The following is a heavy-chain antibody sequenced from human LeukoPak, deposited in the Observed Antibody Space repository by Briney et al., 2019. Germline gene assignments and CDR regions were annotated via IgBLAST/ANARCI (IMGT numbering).Heavy chain of an antibody. CDR1: GGSISTYY. J-gene: IGHJ5*02. Sequence: SETLSLTCTVSGGSISTYYWSWIRQPPGKGLEWIGYIYYSGSTNYNPSLKSRLTISLDTSKNQFSLNLSSVTAADTAVYYCAREGDKYANWFDTWGQGTLVTVSS. V-gene: IGHV4-59*01. D-gene: IGHD2-8*01. CDR2: IYYSGST. CDR3: AREGDKYANWFDT.